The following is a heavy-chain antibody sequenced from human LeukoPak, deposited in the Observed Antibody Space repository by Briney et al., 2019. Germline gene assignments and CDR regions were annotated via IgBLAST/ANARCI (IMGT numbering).Heavy chain of an antibody. J-gene: IGHJ3*02. D-gene: IGHD3-22*01. V-gene: IGHV1-18*01. Sequence: GASVKVSCKASGYTFTSYGITWVRQAPGQGLEWMGWISAYNGDTNYAQKLQGRVTMTEDTSTDTAYMELSSLRSEDTAVYYCVTEFDSSGAFDIWGQGTMVTVSS. CDR2: ISAYNGDT. CDR1: GYTFTSYG. CDR3: VTEFDSSGAFDI.